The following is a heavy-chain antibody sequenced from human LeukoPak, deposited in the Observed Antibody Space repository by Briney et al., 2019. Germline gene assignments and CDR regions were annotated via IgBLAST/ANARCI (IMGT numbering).Heavy chain of an antibody. CDR3: ASSCGGWYFLVTV. V-gene: IGHV5-51*01. Sequence: GVSLQISFQGSGSRFTSYWIGWVRPMPGKGLEWMGIIYPGDSDTRYSPSFQGQVTISADKSISTAYLQWTSLTPSGPGLYYCASSCGGWYFLVTVWGEGTLVTVSS. J-gene: IGHJ4*02. D-gene: IGHD6-19*01. CDR1: GSRFTSYW. CDR2: IYPGDSDT.